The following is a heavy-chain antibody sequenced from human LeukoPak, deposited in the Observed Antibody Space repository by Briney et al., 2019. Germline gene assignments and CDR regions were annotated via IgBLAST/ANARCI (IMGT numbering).Heavy chain of an antibody. J-gene: IGHJ4*02. V-gene: IGHV4-31*03. D-gene: IGHD3-22*01. CDR1: GGSISSGGYH. CDR2: IYYTGST. CDR3: ARDGWDYYDSSGYFLFDY. Sequence: SETLSLTCTVSGGSISSGGYHWSWIRQHPGKGLEWMGYIYYTGSTYYNLSLKSRVTMSVDTSENQFSLKLRSVTAADTAVYYCARDGWDYYDSSGYFLFDYWGQGTLVTVSS.